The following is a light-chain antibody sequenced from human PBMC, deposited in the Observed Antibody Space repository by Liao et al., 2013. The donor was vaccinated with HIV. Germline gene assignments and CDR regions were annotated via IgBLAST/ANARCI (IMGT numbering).Light chain of an antibody. J-gene: IGLJ1*01. CDR3: QVWDSSSDQV. CDR2: QDA. CDR1: KLGDKF. V-gene: IGLV3-1*01. Sequence: SSELTQPPSVSVSPGQTASIPCSGDKLGDKFASWYQQKPGQSPVLVIYQDAKRPSGIPERFSGSNSGNTATLTISRVEAGDEADYYCQVWDSSSDQVFGTGTKVTVL.